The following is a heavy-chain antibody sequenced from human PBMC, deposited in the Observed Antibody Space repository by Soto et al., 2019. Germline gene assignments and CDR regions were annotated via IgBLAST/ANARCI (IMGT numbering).Heavy chain of an antibody. D-gene: IGHD6-13*01. CDR2: INPSGGST. V-gene: IGHV1-46*01. J-gene: IGHJ5*02. CDR1: GYPFTSYY. CDR3: ARGGWSGQLVNWFDP. Sequence: GDSVKVYSKASGYPFTSYYMHLVRQAPGQGLEWMGIINPSGGSTSYAQKFQGRVTMTRDTSTSTVYMELSSLRSEDTAVYYCARGGWSGQLVNWFDPWGQGTMVTVSS.